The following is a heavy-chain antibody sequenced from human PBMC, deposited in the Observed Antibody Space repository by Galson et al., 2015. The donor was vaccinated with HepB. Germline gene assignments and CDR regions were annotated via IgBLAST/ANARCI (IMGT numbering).Heavy chain of an antibody. Sequence: SVKVSCKASGYTFTGYYMHWVRQAPGQGLEWLGWINPNSGGTNYAPKFQGRVAMTRDTSTSTAYMELSRLTSDDTAVYYCARPFFGEWEPYFDYWGQGTLVTVSS. V-gene: IGHV1-2*02. D-gene: IGHD3-10*01. CDR1: GYTFTGYY. CDR3: ARPFFGEWEPYFDY. CDR2: INPNSGGT. J-gene: IGHJ4*02.